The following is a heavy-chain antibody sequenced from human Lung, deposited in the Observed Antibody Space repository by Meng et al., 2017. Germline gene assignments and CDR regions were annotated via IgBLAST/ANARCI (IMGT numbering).Heavy chain of an antibody. CDR2: IDPKSGDT. D-gene: IGHD6-13*01. V-gene: IGHV1-2*06. CDR3: VQDEDISATGKLFGDY. CDR1: GYNFPDYW. Sequence: ASVKVSCKPSGYNFPDYWLHWVRRAPGQGLEWMGRIDPKSGDTHYAQSFQGRVTMTGDTSISTAYMELSGLRSDDTAMYYCVQDEDISATGKLFGDYWGQGTLVTVSS. J-gene: IGHJ4*02.